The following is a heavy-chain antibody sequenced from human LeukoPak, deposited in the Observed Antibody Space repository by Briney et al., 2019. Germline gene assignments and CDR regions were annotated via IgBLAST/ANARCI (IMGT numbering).Heavy chain of an antibody. V-gene: IGHV1-18*01. J-gene: IGHJ4*02. CDR3: ARDQFPGYSSGWVNDY. CDR2: ISAYNGNT. CDR1: GYTFTSYG. D-gene: IGHD6-19*01. Sequence: ASVKVSCKASGYTFTSYGIGWVRQAPGQGLEWMGWISAYNGNTNYAQKLQGRVTMTTDTSTSTAYMELRSLRSDDTAVYYCARDQFPGYSSGWVNDYWGQGTLVTVSS.